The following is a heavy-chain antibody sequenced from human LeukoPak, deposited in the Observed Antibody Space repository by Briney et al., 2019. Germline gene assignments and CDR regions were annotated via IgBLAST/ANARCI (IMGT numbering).Heavy chain of an antibody. Sequence: PSETLSLTCTVSGGSISSYYWSWIRQPPGKGLEWIGYIYYSGSTNYNPSLKSRVTISVDTSKNQFSLKLSSVTAADTAVYYCARLDSSGEYFDYWGQGTLVTASS. V-gene: IGHV4-59*08. CDR1: GGSISSYY. CDR3: ARLDSSGEYFDY. D-gene: IGHD3-22*01. J-gene: IGHJ4*02. CDR2: IYYSGST.